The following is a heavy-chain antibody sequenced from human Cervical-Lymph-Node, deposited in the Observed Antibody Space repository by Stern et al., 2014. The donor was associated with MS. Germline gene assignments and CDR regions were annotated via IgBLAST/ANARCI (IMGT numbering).Heavy chain of an antibody. CDR3: ALRGSYYSYGMDV. Sequence: QEKLVEAGAEVKKPGASVKGSSKASGLTFSSYGSTWVRQGPGQGLEGMGWISAYNGKTNYAQKLQCRVTMTTDTSTSTAYMELRSLRSDDTAVYYCALRGSYYSYGMDVWGQWPPVTVSS. V-gene: IGHV1-18*01. CDR1: GLTFSSYG. CDR2: ISAYNGKT. J-gene: IGHJ6*02.